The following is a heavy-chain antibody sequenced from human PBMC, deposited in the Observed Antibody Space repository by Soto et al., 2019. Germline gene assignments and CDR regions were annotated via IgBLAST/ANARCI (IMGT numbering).Heavy chain of an antibody. D-gene: IGHD1-1*01. CDR1: GFTFSSYA. Sequence: EVQLVESGGGLVQPGGSLRLSCSASGFTFSSYAMHWVRQAPGKGLEYVSAISSNGGSTYYADSVKGRFTISRDNSKNTLYLQMSSLRAEDTAVYYCVKGGVYNWNDPDFDYWGQGTLVTVSS. J-gene: IGHJ4*02. CDR3: VKGGVYNWNDPDFDY. V-gene: IGHV3-64D*06. CDR2: ISSNGGST.